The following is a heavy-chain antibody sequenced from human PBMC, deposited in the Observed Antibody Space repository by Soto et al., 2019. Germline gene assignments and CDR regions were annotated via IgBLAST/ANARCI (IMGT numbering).Heavy chain of an antibody. CDR1: GYTFTSYA. J-gene: IGHJ6*02. D-gene: IGHD3-16*02. Sequence: QVQLVQSGAEVKKPGASVKVSCKASGYTFTSYAMHWVRQAPGQRLEWMGWINAGNGNTKYSKKFQGRVTITRETSASTAYMEQSSLRSEDTAVYYCARGAWLSSFYYYSMDVWGQGTTIIVSS. V-gene: IGHV1-3*01. CDR3: ARGAWLSSFYYYSMDV. CDR2: INAGNGNT.